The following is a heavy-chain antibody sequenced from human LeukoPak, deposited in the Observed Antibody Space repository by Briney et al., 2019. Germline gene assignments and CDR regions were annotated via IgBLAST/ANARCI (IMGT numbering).Heavy chain of an antibody. CDR1: GYTFTGYY. V-gene: IGHV1-2*02. D-gene: IGHD6-19*01. CDR3: ARAGTSHSSGWYYYYYYMDV. J-gene: IGHJ6*03. Sequence: ASVKVSCKASGYTFTGYYMHWVRQAPGQGLEWMGWINPNSGGTNYAQKFQGRVTMTRDTSISTAYMELSRLRSDDTAVYYCARAGTSHSSGWYYYYYYMDVWGKGTTVTVPS. CDR2: INPNSGGT.